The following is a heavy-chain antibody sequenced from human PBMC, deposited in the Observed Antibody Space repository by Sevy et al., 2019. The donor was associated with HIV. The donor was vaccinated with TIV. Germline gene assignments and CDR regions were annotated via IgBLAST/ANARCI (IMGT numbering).Heavy chain of an antibody. Sequence: GGSLRLSCVASGFTFSSYTMNWVRQAPGKGLEWVSSISSSSSYIFYADSVKGRFTISRDNAKNSLYLQMNSLRDEDTAVYYCARGGWTSSSCYLFDYWGQGTLVTVSS. V-gene: IGHV3-21*01. CDR2: ISSSSSYI. CDR3: ARGGWTSSSCYLFDY. J-gene: IGHJ4*02. CDR1: GFTFSSYT. D-gene: IGHD2-2*01.